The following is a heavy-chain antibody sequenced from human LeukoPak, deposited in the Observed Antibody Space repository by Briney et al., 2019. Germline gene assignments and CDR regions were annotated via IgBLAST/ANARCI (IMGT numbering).Heavy chain of an antibody. D-gene: IGHD1-7*01. CDR3: ARVELAPYYYYMDV. CDR1: GFTFSSYS. V-gene: IGHV3-48*04. Sequence: GGSLRLSCAASGFTFSSYSMNWVRQAPGKGLEWVSHISSSGSTIWYADSVKGRFTISRDNAKNSLYLQMNSLRAEDTAVYYCARVELAPYYYYMDVWGKGTTVTVSS. CDR2: ISSSGSTI. J-gene: IGHJ6*03.